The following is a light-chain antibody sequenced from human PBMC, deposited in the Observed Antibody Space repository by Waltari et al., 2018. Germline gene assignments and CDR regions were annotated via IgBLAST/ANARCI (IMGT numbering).Light chain of an antibody. Sequence: QTVVTQEPSLTVSPGGTVTLTCASSTGAVTSGNFPNWFQRKPGQAPRPRIYSTTQKYSVPPARFSGSLRGGRADLTLSGVQPDDEAEYYCLLYFGGPQLAVFGGGTRLTVL. CDR1: TGAVTSGNF. CDR2: STT. V-gene: IGLV7-43*01. J-gene: IGLJ3*02. CDR3: LLYFGGPQLAV.